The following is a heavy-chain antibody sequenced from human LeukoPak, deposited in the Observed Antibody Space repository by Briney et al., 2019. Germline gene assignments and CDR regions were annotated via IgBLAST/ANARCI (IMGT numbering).Heavy chain of an antibody. Sequence: GGSLRLSCAASGFIFSSYGMHWVRQAPGKGLEWVAVIWYDGSNKYYADSVKGRFTISRDNSKNTLYLQMNSLRAEDTAVYYCARAGMTVAGPYYYGMDVWGQGTTVTVSS. CDR1: GFIFSSYG. V-gene: IGHV3-33*01. CDR2: IWYDGSNK. J-gene: IGHJ6*02. CDR3: ARAGMTVAGPYYYGMDV. D-gene: IGHD6-13*01.